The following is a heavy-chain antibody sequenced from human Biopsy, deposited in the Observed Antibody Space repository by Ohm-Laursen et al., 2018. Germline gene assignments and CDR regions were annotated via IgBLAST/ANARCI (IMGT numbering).Heavy chain of an antibody. CDR2: IYSGGDT. CDR3: ARVTLPLYLDY. J-gene: IGHJ4*02. CDR1: GFTVYNNY. D-gene: IGHD1-14*01. V-gene: IGHV3-66*01. Sequence: SLRLSCAAPGFTVYNNYMTWVRQAPGKGLEWVSLIYSGGDTRYADSVKGRFTISRDSSKNTLYLQMNSLRVEDTAVYYCARVTLPLYLDYWGQGTRVSVSS.